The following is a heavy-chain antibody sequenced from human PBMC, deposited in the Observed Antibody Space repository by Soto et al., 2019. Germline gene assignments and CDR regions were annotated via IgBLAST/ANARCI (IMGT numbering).Heavy chain of an antibody. J-gene: IGHJ6*02. V-gene: IGHV1-2*02. CDR3: ARDLRYYYYGMDV. Sequence: ASVKVSCEASGYTFTGYYIHWVRQAPGQGLEWMGWINPNSGGTNYAQKFQGRVTMTRDTSISTAYMELSRLRSDDTAVYYCARDLRYYYYGMDVWGQGTTLTVSS. CDR2: INPNSGGT. CDR1: GYTFTGYY.